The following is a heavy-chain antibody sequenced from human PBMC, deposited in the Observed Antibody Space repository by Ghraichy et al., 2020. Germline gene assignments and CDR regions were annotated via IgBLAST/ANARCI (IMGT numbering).Heavy chain of an antibody. CDR2: LSAGSSYI. J-gene: IGHJ2*01. D-gene: IGHD1-26*01. CDR3: TRTPGTYWFFDL. Sequence: GGSLRLSCAASGFSFSTHSMNWVRQAPGKALEWASSLSAGSSYIYYADSVKGRFTISRDNAKNSLFLQMNSPRAEDTAVYYCTRTPGTYWFFDLWGRGTPVTVST. V-gene: IGHV3-21*01. CDR1: GFSFSTHS.